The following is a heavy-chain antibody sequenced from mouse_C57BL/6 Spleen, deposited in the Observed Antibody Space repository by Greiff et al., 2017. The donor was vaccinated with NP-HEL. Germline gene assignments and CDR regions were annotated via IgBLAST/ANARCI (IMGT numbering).Heavy chain of an antibody. CDR1: GFSLTSYG. CDR2: IWSGGST. CDR3: ARGGGSYGFLDY. Sequence: QVQLQQSGPGLVQPSQSLSITCTVSGFSLTSYGVHWVRQSPGKGLEWLGVIWSGGSTDYNAAFISRLSISKDNSKSQVFFKMNSLQADDTAIYYCARGGGSYGFLDYWGQGTTLTVSS. J-gene: IGHJ2*01. V-gene: IGHV2-2*01. D-gene: IGHD2-3*01.